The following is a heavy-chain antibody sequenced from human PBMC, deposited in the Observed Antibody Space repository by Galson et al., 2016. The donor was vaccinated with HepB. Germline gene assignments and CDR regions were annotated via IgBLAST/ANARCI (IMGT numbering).Heavy chain of an antibody. D-gene: IGHD6-13*01. Sequence: SLRLSCAASGFTFSNYAMHWVRQAPGKGLEWVSTISWNSGTIHYMDSVKGRFTTSRDNAKNSLYLQMDGLKTEDTALYYCAKDMSAGAAASGCFDCWGQGTLVTVSS. V-gene: IGHV3-9*01. CDR2: ISWNSGTI. J-gene: IGHJ4*02. CDR1: GFTFSNYA. CDR3: AKDMSAGAAASGCFDC.